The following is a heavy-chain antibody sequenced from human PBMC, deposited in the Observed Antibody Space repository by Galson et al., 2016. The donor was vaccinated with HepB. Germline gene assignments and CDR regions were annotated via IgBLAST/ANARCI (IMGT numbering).Heavy chain of an antibody. CDR1: GFNLKDYN. V-gene: IGHV3-21*01. CDR2: ISSSGRDI. J-gene: IGHJ4*02. D-gene: IGHD4-17*01. CDR3: ARDSGDWDSGYYRSFDY. Sequence: SLRLSCAVSGFNLKDYNINWVRQAPGKGLEWVSYISSSGRDIQYAGTVKGRFTSSRDNAKNSQLLQMNSLRVEDTAVYYCARDSGDWDSGYYRSFDYWGQGTLVTVSS.